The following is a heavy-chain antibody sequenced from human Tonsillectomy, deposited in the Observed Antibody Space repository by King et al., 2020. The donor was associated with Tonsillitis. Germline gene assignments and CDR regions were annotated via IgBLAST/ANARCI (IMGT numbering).Heavy chain of an antibody. D-gene: IGHD6-19*01. Sequence: VQLVQSGAEMKKPGASVKVSCKASGYTFTGYYIHWVRQAPGQGLEWMGWIDPNSGGTNYAQKFQGRVTMTRDTFISTAYMEVSSLTSDDTAVYYCARDLLEAVAVYFFADWGQGTLDTVSS. CDR1: GYTFTGYY. V-gene: IGHV1-2*02. CDR3: ARDLLEAVAVYFFAD. J-gene: IGHJ4*02. CDR2: IDPNSGGT.